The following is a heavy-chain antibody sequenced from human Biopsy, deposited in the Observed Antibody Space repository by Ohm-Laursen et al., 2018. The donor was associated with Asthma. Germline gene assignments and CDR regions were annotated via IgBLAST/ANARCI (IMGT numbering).Heavy chain of an antibody. CDR1: PGSINDYY. V-gene: IGHV4-59*01. Sequence: TLSLTCAVSPGSINDYYWNWIRQFPGKGLEWIGYVHSTGSTRFNPSLKSRLTISVDTSVDQVSLKLTSVTAAGTAAYYCARATSTWSQSGPHYFDHWGQGTLVTVSS. CDR2: VHSTGST. D-gene: IGHD6-13*01. J-gene: IGHJ4*02. CDR3: ARATSTWSQSGPHYFDH.